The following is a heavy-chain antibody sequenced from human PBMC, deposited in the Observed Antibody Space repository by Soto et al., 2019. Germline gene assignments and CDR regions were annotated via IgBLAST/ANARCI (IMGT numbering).Heavy chain of an antibody. CDR1: GGSISSYY. Sequence: SATLSLTCTVSGGSISSYYWSWIRQPPGKGLEWIGYIYYSGSTNYNPSLKSRVTISVDTSKNQFSLKLSSVTAADTAVYFCARGTPSPLIVRSSRGPWFDPWGQGTLVTV. D-gene: IGHD2-15*01. J-gene: IGHJ5*02. CDR2: IYYSGST. CDR3: ARGTPSPLIVRSSRGPWFDP. V-gene: IGHV4-59*08.